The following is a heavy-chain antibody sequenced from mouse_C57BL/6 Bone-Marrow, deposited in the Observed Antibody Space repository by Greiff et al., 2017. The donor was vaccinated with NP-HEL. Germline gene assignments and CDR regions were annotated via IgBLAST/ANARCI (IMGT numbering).Heavy chain of an antibody. CDR1: GYTFTSYW. V-gene: IGHV1-7*01. J-gene: IGHJ4*01. CDR2: INPSSGYT. Sequence: VQLQQSGAELTKPGASVKLSCKASGYTFTSYWMHWVKQRPGQGLEWIGYINPSSGYTKYNQKFKDKATLTADKSSSTAYMQLSSLTYEDSAVYYCARPITTVVAKNAMDYWGQGTSVTVSS. CDR3: ARPITTVVAKNAMDY. D-gene: IGHD1-1*01.